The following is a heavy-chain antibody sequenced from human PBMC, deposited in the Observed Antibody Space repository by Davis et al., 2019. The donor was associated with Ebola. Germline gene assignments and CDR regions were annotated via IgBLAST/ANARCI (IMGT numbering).Heavy chain of an antibody. CDR3: ARDFDHSSWSPVDY. Sequence: SLKISCATSGFAFDDYAMHWVRQAPGKGLEWVSSISWNSGSIGYADSVKGRFTISRDNSKNTLYLQMNSLRAGDTAVYYCARDFDHSSWSPVDYWGQGTLVTVSS. CDR2: ISWNSGSI. J-gene: IGHJ4*02. CDR1: GFAFDDYA. D-gene: IGHD6-13*01. V-gene: IGHV3-9*01.